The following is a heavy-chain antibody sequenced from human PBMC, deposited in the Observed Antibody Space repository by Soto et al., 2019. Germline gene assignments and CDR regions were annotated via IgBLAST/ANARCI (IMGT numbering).Heavy chain of an antibody. D-gene: IGHD3-9*01. V-gene: IGHV4-39*01. CDR2: VYYSGST. CDR3: GRLEGLATISYYFDY. J-gene: IGHJ4*02. CDR1: GGSVSSSSYY. Sequence: QLQLQESGPGLVKPSETLSLTCTVSGGSVSSSSYYWGWVRQPPGKGLEWIGSVYYSGSTYYNPSLESRGTISVDKAKNQFSLKRMSLSAADTAVYYCGRLEGLATISYYFDYWGQGALVTVSS.